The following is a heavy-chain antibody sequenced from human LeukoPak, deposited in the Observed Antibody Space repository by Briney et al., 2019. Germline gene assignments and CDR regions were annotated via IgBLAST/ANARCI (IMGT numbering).Heavy chain of an antibody. CDR2: ISSSSSYI. CDR3: ARVSGTVTMGNGFDY. J-gene: IGHJ4*02. Sequence: GGSLRLSCAASGFTFSSYAMNWVRQAPGKGLEWVSSISSSSSYIYYADSVKGRFTISRDNAKSSLYLQMNSLRAEDTAVYYCARVSGTVTMGNGFDYWGQGTLVTVSS. D-gene: IGHD4-17*01. V-gene: IGHV3-21*01. CDR1: GFTFSSYA.